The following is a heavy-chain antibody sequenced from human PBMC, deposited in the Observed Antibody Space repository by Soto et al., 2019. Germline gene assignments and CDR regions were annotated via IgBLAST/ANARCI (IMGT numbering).Heavy chain of an antibody. CDR3: ARGSEGDILTGLIREGYYYYYYMDV. V-gene: IGHV1-69*02. J-gene: IGHJ6*03. CDR2: IIPILGIA. Sequence: QVQLVQSGAEVKKPGSSVKVSCKASGGTFSSYTISWVRQAPGQGLEWMGRIIPILGIANYAQKFQGRVTITADKSTSTAYMELSSLRSEDTAVYYCARGSEGDILTGLIREGYYYYYYMDVWGKGTTVTVSS. D-gene: IGHD3-9*01. CDR1: GGTFSSYT.